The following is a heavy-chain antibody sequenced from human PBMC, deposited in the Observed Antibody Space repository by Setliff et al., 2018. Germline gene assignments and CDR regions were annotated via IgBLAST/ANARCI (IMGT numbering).Heavy chain of an antibody. J-gene: IGHJ4*02. CDR2: IYHSGST. CDR3: ARHRSGPLDY. D-gene: IGHD6-19*01. CDR1: GGSISSSSYY. V-gene: IGHV4-39*01. Sequence: PSETLSLTCTVSGGSISSSSYYWGWIRQPPGKGLEWIGSIYHSGSTYYNPSLKSRVTISVDTSKNQFSLKLSSVTAADTAVYYCARHRSGPLDYWGQGTLVTVSS.